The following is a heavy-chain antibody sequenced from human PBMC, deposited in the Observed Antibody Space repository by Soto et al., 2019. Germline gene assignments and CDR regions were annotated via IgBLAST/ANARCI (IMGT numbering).Heavy chain of an antibody. CDR3: LDTVTLK. Sequence: GGSPIHSYGASGFTFSSYAMHLVRQAPGKGLEWVAVISYDGFNIFYADSVKGRFTISRDNSKHTVYLQMNSLRTEDTAVYYCLDTVTLKGGQATQVNVSA. CDR2: ISYDGFNI. V-gene: IGHV3-30-3*01. CDR1: GFTFSSYA. D-gene: IGHD5-18*01. J-gene: IGHJ4*02.